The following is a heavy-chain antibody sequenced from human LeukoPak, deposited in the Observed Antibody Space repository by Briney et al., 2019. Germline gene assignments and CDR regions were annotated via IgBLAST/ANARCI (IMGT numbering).Heavy chain of an antibody. Sequence: ASVKVSCKASGYTFTGYYMHWVRQAPGQGLEWMGWINPNSGGTNYAQKFQGRVTMTRDTSISTAYMELSRLRSDDTAVYYCARDLWYSSTRWFDPWGQGTLVTVPS. CDR3: ARDLWYSSTRWFDP. CDR2: INPNSGGT. J-gene: IGHJ5*02. CDR1: GYTFTGYY. V-gene: IGHV1-2*02. D-gene: IGHD6-19*01.